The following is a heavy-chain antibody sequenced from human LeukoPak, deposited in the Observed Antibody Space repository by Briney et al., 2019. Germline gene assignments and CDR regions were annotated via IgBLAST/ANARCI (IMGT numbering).Heavy chain of an antibody. CDR2: INPNSGGT. CDR1: GYTFTGYY. J-gene: IGHJ4*02. CDR3: ARDAAVGLVPAYYFDY. D-gene: IGHD2-2*01. Sequence: ASVKLSCTASGYTFTGYYMHLVRQAPGQGLEWMGCINPNSGGTNYAQKFQGRVTMTRDTSISPAYMELSRMRSDETAVYYCARDAAVGLVPAYYFDYWGQGTLVTVSS. V-gene: IGHV1-2*02.